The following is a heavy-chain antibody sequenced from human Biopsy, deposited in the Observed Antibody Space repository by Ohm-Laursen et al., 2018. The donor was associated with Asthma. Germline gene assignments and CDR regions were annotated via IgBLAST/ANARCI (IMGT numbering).Heavy chain of an antibody. J-gene: IGHJ4*02. V-gene: IGHV4-59*01. CDR1: GGSISSYY. Sequence: SETLSLTCTVSGGSISSYYWSWIRQPPGKGLEWIGYIYYSGSTNYNPSLKSRVTISVDTSKNQFSLKLSSVTAADTAVHYCARGGWGQLGLGYWGQGTLVTVSS. D-gene: IGHD6-6*01. CDR2: IYYSGST. CDR3: ARGGWGQLGLGY.